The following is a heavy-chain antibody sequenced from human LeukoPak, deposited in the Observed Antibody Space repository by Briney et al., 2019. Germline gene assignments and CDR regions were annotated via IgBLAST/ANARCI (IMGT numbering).Heavy chain of an antibody. V-gene: IGHV5-51*01. J-gene: IGHJ4*02. CDR2: IHSADSNT. Sequence: GGSLRLSCAASGFTFSSYWMSWVRQAPGMGLEWMGIIHSADSNTKYSPSFQGQVTISADKSISTAYLQWSGLKASDTAMYYCAGARHGDYRWDYWGQGTLVTVSS. CDR3: AGARHGDYRWDY. D-gene: IGHD4-17*01. CDR1: GFTFSSYW.